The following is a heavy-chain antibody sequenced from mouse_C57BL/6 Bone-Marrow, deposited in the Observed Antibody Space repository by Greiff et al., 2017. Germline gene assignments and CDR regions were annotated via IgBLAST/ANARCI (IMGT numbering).Heavy chain of an antibody. CDR1: GYSITSGYY. J-gene: IGHJ4*01. Sequence: EVQLQQSGPGLVKPSQSLSLTCSVTGYSITSGYYWNWIRQFPGNKLEWMGYISYDGSNNYNPSLKNRISITRDTSKNQFFLKLNSVTTEDTATYYCARGGFYDYGAMDYWGQGTSVTVSS. D-gene: IGHD2-4*01. V-gene: IGHV3-6*01. CDR2: ISYDGSN. CDR3: ARGGFYDYGAMDY.